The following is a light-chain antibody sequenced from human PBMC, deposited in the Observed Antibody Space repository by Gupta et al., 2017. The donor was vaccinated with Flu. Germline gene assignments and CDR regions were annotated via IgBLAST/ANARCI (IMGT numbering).Light chain of an antibody. J-gene: IGKJ2*01. CDR1: QTINLNY. CDR2: AAS. Sequence: EIVLTQSPGTLSVSPGESATLSCRASQTINLNYLAWFQQKSGQAPRLLIYAASSMATGIPDRFSGGGSGTDFTLTISRLEPEDFAVYYCQQYGSTRGYTFGQGTHLEIK. CDR3: QQYGSTRGYT. V-gene: IGKV3-20*01.